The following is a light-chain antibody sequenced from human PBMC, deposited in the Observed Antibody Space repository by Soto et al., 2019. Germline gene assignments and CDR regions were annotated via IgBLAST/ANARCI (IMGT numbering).Light chain of an antibody. CDR2: DNA. CDR1: GSNIGSNF. CDR3: GTWDSSLSSGV. Sequence: QSVLTQPPSVSAAPGQNVIISCSGRGSNIGSNFVSWYQQLPGTAPKLLIYDNAQRPSGIPGRFSGSKSGTSATMGITGLQTGDEADYYCGTWDSSLSSGVFGGGTKVTVL. V-gene: IGLV1-51*01. J-gene: IGLJ3*02.